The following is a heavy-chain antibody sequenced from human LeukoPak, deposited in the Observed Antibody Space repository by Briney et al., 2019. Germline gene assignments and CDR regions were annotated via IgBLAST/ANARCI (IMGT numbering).Heavy chain of an antibody. CDR3: ARDLDYDGSGFDY. CDR1: GFTFSSYS. D-gene: IGHD3-22*01. Sequence: GGSLRLSCAASGFTFSSYSMNWVRQAPGKGLEWVSSISSSSSYIYYADSVKGRFTISRDNAKNSLYLQMNSLRAEDTAVYYCARDLDYDGSGFDYWGQGTLVTVSS. CDR2: ISSSSSYI. J-gene: IGHJ4*02. V-gene: IGHV3-21*01.